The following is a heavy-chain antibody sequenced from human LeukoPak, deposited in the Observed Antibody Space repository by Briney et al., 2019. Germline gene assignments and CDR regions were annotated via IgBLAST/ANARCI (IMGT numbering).Heavy chain of an antibody. CDR1: GLTVSSNY. CDR3: ARDGRVYINNNYYYYMDV. D-gene: IGHD4-11*01. J-gene: IGHJ6*03. CDR2: MYSGGNI. Sequence: PGGSLRLSCAASGLTVSSNYMSWVRQAPGKGLEWVSVMYSGGNIYYADSVKGRFTISRDNSKNTLYLQMNSLRVEDTAVYYCARDGRVYINNNYYYYMDVWGKGTMVTVSS. V-gene: IGHV3-53*01.